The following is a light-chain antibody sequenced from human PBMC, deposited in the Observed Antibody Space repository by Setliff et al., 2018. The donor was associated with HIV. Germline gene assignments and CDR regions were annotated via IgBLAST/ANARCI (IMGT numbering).Light chain of an antibody. CDR1: SSDVGYYHY. J-gene: IGLJ1*01. Sequence: QSVLAQPASVSGSPGQSITISCTGTSSDVGYYHYVSWYQQHPGKAPKLVIYDVNHRPSGVSDRFSGSKSGNTASLTISGLQPEDEADYYCSSYVSSNNNYVFGTGTKVTVL. V-gene: IGLV2-14*03. CDR2: DVN. CDR3: SSYVSSNNNYV.